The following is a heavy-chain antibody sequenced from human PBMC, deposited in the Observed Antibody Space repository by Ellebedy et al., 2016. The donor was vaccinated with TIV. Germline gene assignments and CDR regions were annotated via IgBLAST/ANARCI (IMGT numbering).Heavy chain of an antibody. Sequence: MPSETLSLTCTVSGGSISNYYWSRIRQPPGKGLECIGYIYYSGSTNYNPSLKSRVTISVDTSKNQFSLKLSSVTAADTAVYYCARGYYYANYFDYWGQGTLVTVSS. CDR3: ARGYYYANYFDY. CDR1: GGSISNYY. V-gene: IGHV4-59*12. D-gene: IGHD3-10*01. J-gene: IGHJ4*02. CDR2: IYYSGST.